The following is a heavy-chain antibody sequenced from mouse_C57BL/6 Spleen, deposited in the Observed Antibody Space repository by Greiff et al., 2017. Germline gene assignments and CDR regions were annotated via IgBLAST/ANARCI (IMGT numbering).Heavy chain of an antibody. CDR3: TRMAYYSNYRAYYFDY. CDR2: IDPETGGT. Sequence: VQLKESGAELVRPGASVTLSCKASGYTFTDYEMHWVKQTPVHGLEWLGAIDPETGGTAYHQKFKGKAILTADKSSSTAYMELRSLTSEDSAVYYCTRMAYYSNYRAYYFDYWGKGTTLTVSS. J-gene: IGHJ2*01. V-gene: IGHV1-15*01. D-gene: IGHD2-5*01. CDR1: GYTFTDYE.